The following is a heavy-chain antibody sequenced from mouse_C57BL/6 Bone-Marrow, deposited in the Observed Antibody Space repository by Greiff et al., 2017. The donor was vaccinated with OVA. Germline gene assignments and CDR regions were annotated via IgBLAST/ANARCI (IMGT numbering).Heavy chain of an antibody. CDR2: IDPSDSYT. D-gene: IGHD1-1*01. CDR3: ARGRLQRCDY. V-gene: IGHV1-69*01. J-gene: IGHJ2*01. Sequence: VQLQQPGAELVMPGASVKLSCKASGYTFTSYWMHWVKQRPGQGLEWIGEIDPSDSYTNYNQKFKGKATLTVDKSSSTAYMQLSSLTSEDSAVYSCARGRLQRCDYWGQGTTLTVSS. CDR1: GYTFTSYW.